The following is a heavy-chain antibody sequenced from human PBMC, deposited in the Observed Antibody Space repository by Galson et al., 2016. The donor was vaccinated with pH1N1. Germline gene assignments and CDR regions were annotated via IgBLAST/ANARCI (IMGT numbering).Heavy chain of an antibody. J-gene: IGHJ5*01. V-gene: IGHV3-48*01. CDR3: ARDTTVTTGPRWFAS. CDR2: ISSSRSVI. D-gene: IGHD4-17*01. Sequence: WIAYISSSRSVIKYADSVRGRFTVSRDHVKNSLDLQMNSLRVDDTAVYYCARDTTVTTGPRWFASWGQGTLVSVSS.